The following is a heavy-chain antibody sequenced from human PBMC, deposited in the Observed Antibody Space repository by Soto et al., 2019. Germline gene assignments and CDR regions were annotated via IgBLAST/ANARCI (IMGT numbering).Heavy chain of an antibody. CDR1: GGSISSYY. D-gene: IGHD5-18*01. J-gene: IGHJ5*02. CDR2: IYTSGST. Sequence: SETLSLTCTVSGGSISSYYWSWIRQPAGKGLEWIGRIYTSGSTNYNPSLKSRVTMSVDTSKNQFSLKLSSVTAADTAVYYCARAFTNLRVGIQNRFDPWGQGTLVTVYS. CDR3: ARAFTNLRVGIQNRFDP. V-gene: IGHV4-4*07.